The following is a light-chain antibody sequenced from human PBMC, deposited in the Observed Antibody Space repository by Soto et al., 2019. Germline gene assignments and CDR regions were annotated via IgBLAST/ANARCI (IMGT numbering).Light chain of an antibody. CDR3: HQYNNWWT. CDR2: GAS. CDR1: QTDYNN. J-gene: IGKJ1*01. Sequence: EIVMTQSPATLSVSPGERATLSCRASQTDYNNLAWYQQKPGQAPRLLIYGASTRTTGIPARFSGSGSGTEFTLTISSLQSEDFAVYYCHQYNNWWTFGQGTKVDIK. V-gene: IGKV3-15*01.